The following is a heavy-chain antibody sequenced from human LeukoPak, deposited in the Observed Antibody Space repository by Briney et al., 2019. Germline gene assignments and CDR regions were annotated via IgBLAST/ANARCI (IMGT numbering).Heavy chain of an antibody. Sequence: GGSLGLSCAASGFTFSSYGMHWVRQAPGKGLEWVAVISYDGSNKYYADSVKGRFTISRDNSKNTLYLQMNSLRAEDTAVYYCAKGLQLWAPIDYWGQGTLVTVSS. J-gene: IGHJ4*02. CDR2: ISYDGSNK. D-gene: IGHD5-18*01. CDR3: AKGLQLWAPIDY. CDR1: GFTFSSYG. V-gene: IGHV3-30*18.